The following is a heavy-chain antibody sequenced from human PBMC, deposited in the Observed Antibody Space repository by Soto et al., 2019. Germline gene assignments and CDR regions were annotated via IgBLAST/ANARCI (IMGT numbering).Heavy chain of an antibody. J-gene: IGHJ4*02. CDR1: GGSISNGYYY. CDR3: ARWVEVSLDYFDS. Sequence: LSLTATVSGGSISNGYYYVSWFSQTPGKGLECIVHIYHSGRTYYSPSLKSRVTISVDTSKNQFSLNLSSVTAADTAVYYCARWVEVSLDYFDSWGQ. V-gene: IGHV4-30-4*08. D-gene: IGHD2-15*01. CDR2: IYHSGRT.